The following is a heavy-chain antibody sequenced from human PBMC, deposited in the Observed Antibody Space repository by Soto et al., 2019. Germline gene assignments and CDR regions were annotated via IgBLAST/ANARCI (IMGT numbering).Heavy chain of an antibody. CDR3: ARHYYDSSGYHKAFDI. CDR1: GGSISSYY. CDR2: IYYTGST. D-gene: IGHD3-22*01. V-gene: IGHV4-59*01. J-gene: IGHJ3*02. Sequence: SETLSLTCTVSGGSISSYYWSWIRQPPGKGLEWIGYIYYTGSTDYNPSLKSRVTISVDTSKSQFSLRLTSVTAADTAVYYCARHYYDSSGYHKAFDIWGQGTMVTVS.